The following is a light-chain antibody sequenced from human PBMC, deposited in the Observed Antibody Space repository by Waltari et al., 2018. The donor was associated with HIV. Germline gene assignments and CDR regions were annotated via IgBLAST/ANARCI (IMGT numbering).Light chain of an antibody. CDR2: EVS. Sequence: HSALPQPASVSGSPGQSITISCTGTTSDFGSYYLVSWYQQHPGKAPKLMIYEVSQRPSWVSNRFSGSQSGNTASLTISGLQAEDEADYYCCSYAGSSTFVVFGGGTKLTVL. CDR3: CSYAGSSTFVV. CDR1: TSDFGSYYL. V-gene: IGLV2-23*02. J-gene: IGLJ2*01.